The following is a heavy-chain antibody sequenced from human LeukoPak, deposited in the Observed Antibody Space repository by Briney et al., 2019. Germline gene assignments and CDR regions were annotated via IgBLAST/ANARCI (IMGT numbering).Heavy chain of an antibody. V-gene: IGHV1-2*02. D-gene: IGHD3-22*01. CDR1: GYIFSDYY. CDR2: INPNSGGT. CDR3: ARDPSPTAYDSSGYSLDY. J-gene: IGHJ4*02. Sequence: GASVKVSCKTSGYIFSDYYIHWIRQAPGQGLEWVGWINPNSGGTNYAQKSQGRVTMTRDTSISTAYMELSRLRSDDTAVYYCARDPSPTAYDSSGYSLDYWGQGTLVTVSS.